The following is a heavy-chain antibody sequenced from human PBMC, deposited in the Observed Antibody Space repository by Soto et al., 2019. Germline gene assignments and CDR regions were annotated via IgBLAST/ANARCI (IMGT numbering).Heavy chain of an antibody. V-gene: IGHV1-18*01. CDR1: GYTFTSYG. D-gene: IGHD1-1*01. CDR2: ISAHNGNT. J-gene: IGHJ4*02. CDR3: ARGRYGYY. Sequence: QVHLVQSGAEVKKPGASVKVSCKASGYTFTSYGITWVRQAPGQGLEWMGWISAHNGNTDDAQKLQGRVIVTRDTSTSTACMELRSLISDDTAVYYCARGRYGYYWGQGALVTVSS.